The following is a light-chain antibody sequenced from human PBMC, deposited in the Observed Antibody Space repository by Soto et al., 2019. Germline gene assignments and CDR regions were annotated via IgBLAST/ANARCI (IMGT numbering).Light chain of an antibody. CDR2: GAS. J-gene: IGKJ5*01. V-gene: IGKV3-15*01. CDR3: QQYKSWPPIT. Sequence: ELVRTQSPDTLYVSPGEGATLSCRASQSVRTKLAWYQHKAGQAPRLLIYGASTRATGIPDRFSGSGSGTEFTLTISSLQSEDFAVYYCQQYKSWPPITFGQGTRLEIK. CDR1: QSVRTK.